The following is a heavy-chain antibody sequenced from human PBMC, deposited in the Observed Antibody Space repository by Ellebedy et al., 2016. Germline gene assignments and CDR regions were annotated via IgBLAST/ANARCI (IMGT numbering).Heavy chain of an antibody. Sequence: SETLSLTCTVSGGSISSSSYYWGWIRQPPGKGLEWIGSIYYSGSTYYNPSLKSRVTISVDTSKNQFSLKLSSVTAADTAVYYCAKWNSGWYAFDVWGQGTMVTVSS. D-gene: IGHD6-13*01. V-gene: IGHV4-39*07. CDR1: GGSISSSSYY. CDR2: IYYSGST. CDR3: AKWNSGWYAFDV. J-gene: IGHJ3*01.